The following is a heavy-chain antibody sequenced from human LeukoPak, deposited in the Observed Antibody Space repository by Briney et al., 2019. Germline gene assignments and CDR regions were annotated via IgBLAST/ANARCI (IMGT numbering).Heavy chain of an antibody. D-gene: IGHD5-12*01. V-gene: IGHV3-30*18. J-gene: IGHJ3*02. CDR1: GFTFSSYG. CDR3: AKGISGYAHDAFDI. CDR2: ISYDGSNK. Sequence: GGSLRLSCAASGFTFSSYGIHWVRQAPGKGLEWVAVISYDGSNKYYADSVKGRFTISRDNSKNTLYLQTNSLRAEDTAVYYCAKGISGYAHDAFDIWGQGTIVTVSS.